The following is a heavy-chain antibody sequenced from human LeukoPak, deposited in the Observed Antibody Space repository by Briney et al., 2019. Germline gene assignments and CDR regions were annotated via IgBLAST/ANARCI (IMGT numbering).Heavy chain of an antibody. CDR1: GGSISRYY. CDR2: IYYTGST. J-gene: IGHJ4*02. CDR3: ARLQYSSSSDYYFDY. Sequence: SETLSLTCTVSGGSISRYYWSWIRQPPGKGLEWIGYIYYTGSTSYNPSLKSRLTISLDTSKNQFSLNLNSVTAADTAVYYCARLQYSSSSDYYFDYWGQGTLVTVSS. V-gene: IGHV4-59*08. D-gene: IGHD6-6*01.